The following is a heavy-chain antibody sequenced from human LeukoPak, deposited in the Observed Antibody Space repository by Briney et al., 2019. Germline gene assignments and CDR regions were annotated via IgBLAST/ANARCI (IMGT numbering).Heavy chain of an antibody. CDR1: GGTFSSYA. D-gene: IGHD1-26*01. J-gene: IGHJ4*02. Sequence: SVKVSCKASGGTFSSYAINWVRQAPGQGLEWMGRLIPILGIANYAQKFQGRVTITADESTSTAYMELSSLRSEDTAVYYCARDKGGATIDYFDYWGQGTLVTVSS. V-gene: IGHV1-69*04. CDR2: LIPILGIA. CDR3: ARDKGGATIDYFDY.